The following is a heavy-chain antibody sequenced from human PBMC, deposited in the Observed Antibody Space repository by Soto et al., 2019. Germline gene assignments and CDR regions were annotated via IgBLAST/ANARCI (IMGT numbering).Heavy chain of an antibody. V-gene: IGHV1-18*01. CDR1: GYTFTSYG. CDR3: ARDRADYDFWSGYPPPYYYYGMDV. CDR2: ISAYNGNT. J-gene: IGHJ6*02. Sequence: QVQLVQSGAEVKKPGASVKVSCKASGYTFTSYGISWVRQAPGQGLEWMGWISAYNGNTNYAQKLQGRVTMTTDTAPSTAYMELRSLRSDDTAVYYCARDRADYDFWSGYPPPYYYYGMDVWGQGTTVTVSS. D-gene: IGHD3-3*01.